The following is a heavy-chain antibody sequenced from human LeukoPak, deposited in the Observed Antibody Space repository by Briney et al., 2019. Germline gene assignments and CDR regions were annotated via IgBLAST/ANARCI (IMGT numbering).Heavy chain of an antibody. CDR3: ARSPTAYSSGWYFWFDP. Sequence: ASVKVSCKASGYTVTSYAMHWVRQAPGQRLEWMGWINAGNGNTKYSQKFQGRVTITRDTSASTAYMELSSLRSEDTAVYYCARSPTAYSSGWYFWFDPWGQGTLVTVSS. J-gene: IGHJ5*02. D-gene: IGHD6-19*01. CDR2: INAGNGNT. V-gene: IGHV1-3*01. CDR1: GYTVTSYA.